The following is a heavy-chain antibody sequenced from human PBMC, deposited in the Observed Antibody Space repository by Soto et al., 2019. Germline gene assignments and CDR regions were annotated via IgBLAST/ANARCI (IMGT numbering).Heavy chain of an antibody. D-gene: IGHD1-26*01. V-gene: IGHV1-2*02. CDR2: IGPKNGDT. CDR1: GYTFTGHY. J-gene: IGHJ4*02. Sequence: QVQLVQSGAEVKESGASVKVSCKASGYTFTGHYIHWVRQAPGQGFEWVGEIGPKNGDTRFAQTFQGRVAMTKDSSITTVYMELSNLSPDDTAVYYCGRVRSGEIGVFYWGQGTLVTVHS. CDR3: GRVRSGEIGVFY.